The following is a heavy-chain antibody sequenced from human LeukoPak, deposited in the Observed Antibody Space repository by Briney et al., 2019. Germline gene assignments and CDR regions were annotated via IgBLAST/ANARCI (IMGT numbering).Heavy chain of an antibody. CDR3: ASEKAPYYYDSSGYLPEYFQH. D-gene: IGHD3-22*01. V-gene: IGHV3-21*01. J-gene: IGHJ1*01. CDR2: ISSSSSYI. Sequence: GGSLRLSCAASGFTFSGYSMNWVRQAPGKGLEWVSSISSSSSYIYYADSVKGRFTISRDNAKNSLYLQMNSLRAEDTAVYYCASEKAPYYYDSSGYLPEYFQHWGQGTLVTVSS. CDR1: GFTFSGYS.